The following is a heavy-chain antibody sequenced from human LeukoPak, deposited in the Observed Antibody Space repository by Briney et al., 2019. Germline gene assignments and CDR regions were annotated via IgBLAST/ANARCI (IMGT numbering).Heavy chain of an antibody. CDR2: IYTSGSI. D-gene: IGHD5-24*01. V-gene: IGHV4-4*07. J-gene: IGHJ6*03. CDR3: ARDLSTDDYMDV. CDR1: GGSISSYY. Sequence: SETLSLTCTVSGGSISSYYWSWIRQPAGKGLEWIGRIYTSGSINYNPSLKSRVTMSVDTSKNQYSLKLSSVTAADTAVYYCARDLSTDDYMDVWGKGTTVTVSS.